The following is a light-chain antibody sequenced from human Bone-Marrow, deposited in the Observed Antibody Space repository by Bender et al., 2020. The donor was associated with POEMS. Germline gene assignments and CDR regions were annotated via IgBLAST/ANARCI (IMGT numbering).Light chain of an antibody. V-gene: IGLV2-23*02. CDR1: SSDVGAYNL. CDR3: CSYAGPTSSVV. CDR2: VVS. J-gene: IGLJ2*01. Sequence: QSALTQPASVSGSPGQSITISCTGASSDVGAYNLVSWYQQHPGKAPKLLIYVVSERPSRVSSRFSGSKSGNTASLTISGLQAEDEADYYCCSYAGPTSSVVFGGGTTLTVL.